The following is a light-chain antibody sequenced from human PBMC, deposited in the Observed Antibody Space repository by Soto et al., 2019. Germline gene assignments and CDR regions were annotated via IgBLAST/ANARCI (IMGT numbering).Light chain of an antibody. Sequence: DIQMTQSPSTLSASVGDSVTITCRASQSITASLAWYQQKPGEAPKLLIYDVSILESGVPSRFSGSGSGTEFSLTIRSLQSDDFATYYCQQYDYSRTFGQGTKV. CDR2: DVS. CDR3: QQYDYSRT. CDR1: QSITAS. V-gene: IGKV1-5*01. J-gene: IGKJ1*01.